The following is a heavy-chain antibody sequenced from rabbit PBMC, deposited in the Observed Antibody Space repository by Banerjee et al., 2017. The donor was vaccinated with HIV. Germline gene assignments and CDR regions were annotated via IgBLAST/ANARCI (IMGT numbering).Heavy chain of an antibody. CDR2: VGIDSGST. D-gene: IGHD4-1*01. V-gene: IGHV1S45*01. Sequence: QEQLEESGGDLVKPEGSLTLTCTVSGFDLSNYWMCWVRQAPGKGLEWVACVGIDSGSTYYASRAKGRFTISKTSWTTVTLQMTSLTAADTASYFCARDLAGVIGWNFDLWGQGTL. J-gene: IGHJ4*01. CDR1: GFDLSNYW. CDR3: ARDLAGVIGWNFDL.